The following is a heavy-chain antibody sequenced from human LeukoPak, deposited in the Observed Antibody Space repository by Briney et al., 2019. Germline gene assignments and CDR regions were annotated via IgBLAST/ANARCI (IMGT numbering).Heavy chain of an antibody. CDR3: ARGRGSYDSSGSWFDP. V-gene: IGHV4-59*12. CDR2: IYYSGST. D-gene: IGHD3-22*01. J-gene: IGHJ5*02. CDR1: GGSISSYY. Sequence: SSETLSLTCTVSGGSISSYYWSWIRQPPGKGLEWIGYIYYSGSTNYNPSLKSRVTISVDTSKNQFSLKLSSVTAADTAVYYCARGRGSYDSSGSWFDPWGQGTLVTVSS.